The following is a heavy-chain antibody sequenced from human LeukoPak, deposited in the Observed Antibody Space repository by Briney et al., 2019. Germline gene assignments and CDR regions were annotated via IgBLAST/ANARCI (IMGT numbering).Heavy chain of an antibody. D-gene: IGHD2-2*01. CDR1: GGSISSYY. CDR3: AREGYCSSTSCQSYYYYGMDV. J-gene: IGHJ6*02. V-gene: IGHV4-4*07. Sequence: SETLSLTCTVSGGSISSYYWSWIRQPAGKGLEWIGRIYTSGSTNYNPSLKSRVTMSVDTSKNQFSLKLSSVTDADTAVYYCAREGYCSSTSCQSYYYYGMDVWGQGTTVTVSS. CDR2: IYTSGST.